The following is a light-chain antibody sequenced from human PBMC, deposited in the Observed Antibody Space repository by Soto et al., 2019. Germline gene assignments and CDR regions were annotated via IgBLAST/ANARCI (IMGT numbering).Light chain of an antibody. J-gene: IGKJ4*01. Sequence: DIRLTQSPSSRSASVGDRVTLTCRASQNINRYLNWYQHKPGRAPKVLVYGATNLPSGVPSRFSGSGSGTEFTFTISSLQPEDFATYYCQQSHNAPLTFGGGTRVE. CDR3: QQSHNAPLT. V-gene: IGKV1-39*01. CDR2: GAT. CDR1: QNINRY.